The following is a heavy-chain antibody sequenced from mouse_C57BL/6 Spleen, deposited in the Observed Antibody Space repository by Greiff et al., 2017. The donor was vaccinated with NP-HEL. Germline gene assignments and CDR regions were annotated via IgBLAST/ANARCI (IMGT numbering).Heavy chain of an antibody. CDR3: TTEYYPAWFAY. CDR2: IDPEDGDT. J-gene: IGHJ3*01. D-gene: IGHD1-1*02. CDR1: GFNIKDYY. V-gene: IGHV14-1*01. Sequence: VQLQQSGAELVRPGASVKLSCTASGFNIKDYYMHWVKQRPEQGLEWIGRIDPEDGDTEYAPKFQGKATMTADTSSNTAYLQLSSLTSEDTAVYYCTTEYYPAWFAYWGQGTLVTVSA.